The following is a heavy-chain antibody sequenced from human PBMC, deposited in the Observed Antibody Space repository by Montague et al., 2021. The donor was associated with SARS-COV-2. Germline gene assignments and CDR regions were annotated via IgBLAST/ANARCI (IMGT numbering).Heavy chain of an antibody. D-gene: IGHD5-18*01. J-gene: IGHJ6*02. CDR1: GGSISSYY. Sequence: SETLSLTCTVSGGSISSYYWSWIRQPPGQGLEWIGYIYYSGSTKYNHSLTSRVTISVDTSKNQFSLNLSSVTAADTAVYYCVRERIQLWSGGMDVWGQGTTVTVSS. CDR3: VRERIQLWSGGMDV. V-gene: IGHV4-59*13. CDR2: IYYSGST.